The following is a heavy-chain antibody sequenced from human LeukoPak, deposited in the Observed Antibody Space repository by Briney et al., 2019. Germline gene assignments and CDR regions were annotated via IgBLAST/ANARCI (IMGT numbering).Heavy chain of an antibody. V-gene: IGHV4-38-2*02. CDR3: ARGGSRITMIVVVIRHNAFDI. D-gene: IGHD3-22*01. CDR2: IYHSGST. Sequence: SETLSLTCTVSGYSISSGYYWAWIRQPPGKGLQWIGNIYHSGSTNYNPSLKSRVTISVDTSKNQFSLKLTSVTAADTAVYYCARGGSRITMIVVVIRHNAFDIWGQGTMVTVSS. CDR1: GYSISSGYY. J-gene: IGHJ3*02.